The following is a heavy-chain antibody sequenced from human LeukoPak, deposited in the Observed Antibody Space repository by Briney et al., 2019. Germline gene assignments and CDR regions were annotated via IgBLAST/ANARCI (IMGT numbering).Heavy chain of an antibody. CDR3: ARLSIAAAGTFDY. CDR1: GGTFISYA. J-gene: IGHJ4*02. V-gene: IGHV1-69*13. Sequence: GASVKVSCKASGGTFISYAISWVRQAPGQGLEWMGGIIPIFGTANYAQKFQGRVTITADESTSTAYMELSRLRSDDTAVYYCARLSIAAAGTFDYWGQGTLVTVSS. CDR2: IIPIFGTA. D-gene: IGHD6-13*01.